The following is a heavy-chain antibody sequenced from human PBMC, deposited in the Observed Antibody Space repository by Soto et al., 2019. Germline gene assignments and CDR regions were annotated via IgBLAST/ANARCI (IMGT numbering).Heavy chain of an antibody. J-gene: IGHJ4*02. CDR3: ARGTPQTPLTSFDD. CDR2: IYYSGST. D-gene: IGHD2-15*01. CDR1: GGSISSMDYY. V-gene: IGHV4-30-4*02. Sequence: SDTLSLTCTFSGGSISSMDYYWSWIRQSPGEGLEWIGYIYYSGSTYYNPSLKSRVTISVDTSKNQFSLKMNSVTAADTAVYYCARGTPQTPLTSFDDCGQGTLVTVSS.